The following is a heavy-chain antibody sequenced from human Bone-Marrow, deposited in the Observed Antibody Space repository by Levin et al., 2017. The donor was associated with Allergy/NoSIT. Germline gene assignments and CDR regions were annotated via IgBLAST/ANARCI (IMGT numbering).Heavy chain of an antibody. D-gene: IGHD1-26*01. V-gene: IGHV4-34*01. CDR2: INHSGST. CDR3: ATGLVGPGWFDP. Sequence: SETLSLTCAVYGGSFSGYYWSWIRQPPGKGLEWIGEINHSGSTNYNPSLKSRVTISVDTSKNQFSLKLSSVTAADTAVYYCATGLVGPGWFDPWGQGTLVTVSS. J-gene: IGHJ5*02. CDR1: GGSFSGYY.